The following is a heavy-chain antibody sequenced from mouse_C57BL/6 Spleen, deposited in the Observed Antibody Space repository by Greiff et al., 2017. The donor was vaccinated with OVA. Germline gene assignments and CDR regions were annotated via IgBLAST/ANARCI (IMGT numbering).Heavy chain of an antibody. V-gene: IGHV1-18*01. CDR2: INPNNGGT. CDR1: GYTFTDYN. J-gene: IGHJ4*01. D-gene: IGHD3-2*02. CDR3: ARYSSDRYYAMDY. Sequence: VQLQQSGPELVKPGASVKIPCKASGYTFTDYNMDWVKQSHGKSLEWIGDINPNNGGTIYNQKFKGKATLTVDKSSSTAYMELRSLTSEDTAVYYCARYSSDRYYAMDYWGQGTSVTVSS.